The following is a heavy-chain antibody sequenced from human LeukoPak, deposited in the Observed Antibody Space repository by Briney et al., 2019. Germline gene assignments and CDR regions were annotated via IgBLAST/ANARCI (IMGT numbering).Heavy chain of an antibody. J-gene: IGHJ4*02. CDR1: GFTVSSNY. Sequence: GGSLRLSCAASGFTVSSNYMSWVRQAPGKGLEWVSVIYSGGSTYYADSVKRRFTISRDNSKRTLYIQMNSLRAEHTAVYYCARAKPKNMVRGLIMRRESRYYFDYWGQGTLVTVSS. CDR2: IYSGGST. D-gene: IGHD3-10*01. V-gene: IGHV3-53*01. CDR3: ARAKPKNMVRGLIMRRESRYYFDY.